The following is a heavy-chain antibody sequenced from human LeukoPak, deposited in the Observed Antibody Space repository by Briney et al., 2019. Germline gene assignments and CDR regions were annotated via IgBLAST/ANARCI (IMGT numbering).Heavy chain of an antibody. Sequence: SETLSLTCAVYGGSFSGYYWSWIRQPPGKGLEWIGEINHSGSTNYNPSLKSRVTISVDTSKNQFSLKLSAVTAADTAVYYCARDIAVAFFDYWGQGTLVTVSS. CDR1: GGSFSGYY. CDR3: ARDIAVAFFDY. CDR2: INHSGST. D-gene: IGHD6-19*01. J-gene: IGHJ4*02. V-gene: IGHV4-34*01.